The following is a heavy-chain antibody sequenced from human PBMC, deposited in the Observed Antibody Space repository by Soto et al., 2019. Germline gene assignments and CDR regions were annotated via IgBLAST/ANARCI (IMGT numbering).Heavy chain of an antibody. CDR1: GGSISSRSYH. V-gene: IGHV4-39*01. J-gene: IGHJ4*02. Sequence: QLQLQESGPGLVKSSETLSLTCTVSGGSISSRSYHWGWIRQPPGKGLEWIGSFYYSGTTYYNPSLKSRVTMSVDTSKNQFALKLNSVTATDTAVYYCVSRVGDTPPRFWGQGTLVIVSS. CDR2: FYYSGTT. D-gene: IGHD1-26*01. CDR3: VSRVGDTPPRF.